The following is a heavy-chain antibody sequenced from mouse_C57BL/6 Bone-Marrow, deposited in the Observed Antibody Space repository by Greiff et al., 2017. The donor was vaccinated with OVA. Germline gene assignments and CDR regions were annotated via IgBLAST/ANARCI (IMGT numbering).Heavy chain of an antibody. CDR1: GYTFTSYG. CDR2: IYPRSGNT. CDR3: ARNWSDY. J-gene: IGHJ2*01. V-gene: IGHV1-81*01. Sequence: QVQLQQSGAELARPGASVKLSCKASGYTFTSYGISWVKQRTGQGLEWIGEIYPRSGNTYYNEKFKGKATLTADISSSTAYMELRSLTSEDSAVYFCARNWSDYWGQGTTLTVSS. D-gene: IGHD4-1*01.